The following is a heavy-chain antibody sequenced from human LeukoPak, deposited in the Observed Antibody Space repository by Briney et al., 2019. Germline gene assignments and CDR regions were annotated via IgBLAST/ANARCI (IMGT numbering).Heavy chain of an antibody. J-gene: IGHJ4*02. Sequence: GRSLRLSCAASVFTFSNYAMSWVRQAPGKGLEWVSAIVGSGGSTYYADSVKGRFSISRDNSKNTLFLQMNSLRVEDTALYYCSKWGDYDVLTGYYDSDFWGQGTLVTVSS. V-gene: IGHV3-23*01. CDR3: SKWGDYDVLTGYYDSDF. CDR2: IVGSGGST. D-gene: IGHD3-9*01. CDR1: VFTFSNYA.